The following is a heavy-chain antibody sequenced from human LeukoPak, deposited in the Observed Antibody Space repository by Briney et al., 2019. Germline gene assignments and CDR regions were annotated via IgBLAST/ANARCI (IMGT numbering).Heavy chain of an antibody. D-gene: IGHD3-10*01. CDR2: IIPIFGTA. Sequence: SVKVSCKASGGTFSSFAISWVRQAPGQGLEWMGGIIPIFGTANYAQNFQGRVTITADESTATAYMELSSLKSEDAAVYYCARGPMVRGLITYAEYLQHWGQGTLVTVSS. CDR1: GGTFSSFA. CDR3: ARGPMVRGLITYAEYLQH. V-gene: IGHV1-69*13. J-gene: IGHJ1*01.